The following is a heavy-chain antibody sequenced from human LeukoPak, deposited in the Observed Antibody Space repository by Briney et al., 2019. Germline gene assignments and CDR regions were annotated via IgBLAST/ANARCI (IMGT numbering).Heavy chain of an antibody. D-gene: IGHD6-13*01. CDR3: AREGRAAAGPLDY. V-gene: IGHV4-38-2*02. CDR2: IYNSGST. Sequence: PSETLSLTCTVSGSSFSSSFYWGWIRQPPGKGLEWIGSIYNSGSTYYNPSLKSRVTISVDTSKNQFSLKLSSVTAADTAVYYCAREGRAAAGPLDYWGQGTLVTVSS. CDR1: GSSFSSSFY. J-gene: IGHJ4*02.